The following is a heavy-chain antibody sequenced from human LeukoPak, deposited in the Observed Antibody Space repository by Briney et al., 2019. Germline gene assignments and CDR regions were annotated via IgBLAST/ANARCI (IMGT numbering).Heavy chain of an antibody. D-gene: IGHD3-3*01. Sequence: SVKVSCMASGGTFSSYAISWVRQAPGQGLEWMGGIIPIFGTANYAQKFQGRVTITADESTSTAYMELSSLRSEDTAVYYCGSDFGVVRDYYYYGMDVWGQGTTVTVSS. CDR3: GSDFGVVRDYYYYGMDV. CDR2: IIPIFGTA. J-gene: IGHJ6*02. V-gene: IGHV1-69*13. CDR1: GGTFSSYA.